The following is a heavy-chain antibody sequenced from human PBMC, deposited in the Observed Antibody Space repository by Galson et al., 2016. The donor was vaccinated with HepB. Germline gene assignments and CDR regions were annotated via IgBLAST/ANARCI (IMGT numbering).Heavy chain of an antibody. Sequence: SLRLSCAASGFTFSNHGMHWVRQAPGKELECVAVIWADGGNKYYVDSVKGRFIISRDNSKNTVYLQMNSLGADDTAVYYCARDMYTGSYIIDYWGQGTLVTVSS. CDR2: IWADGGNK. J-gene: IGHJ4*02. CDR3: ARDMYTGSYIIDY. CDR1: GFTFSNHG. D-gene: IGHD1-26*01. V-gene: IGHV3-33*01.